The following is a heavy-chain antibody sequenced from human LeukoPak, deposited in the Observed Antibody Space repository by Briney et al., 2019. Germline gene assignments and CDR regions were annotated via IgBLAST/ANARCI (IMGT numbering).Heavy chain of an antibody. CDR3: ARGAATRKSGFYYYYMDV. D-gene: IGHD5-12*01. V-gene: IGHV3-21*01. CDR2: ITTGHRFL. CDR1: GFTFSSYN. J-gene: IGHJ6*03. Sequence: PGGSLRLSCAASGFTFSSYNVSWVRQAPGKGLEWVSSITTGHRFLYFADSVKGRFTISRDHANNSLYLQMNSLIADDTAEYYCARGAATRKSGFYYYYMDVWGKGTTVTVSS.